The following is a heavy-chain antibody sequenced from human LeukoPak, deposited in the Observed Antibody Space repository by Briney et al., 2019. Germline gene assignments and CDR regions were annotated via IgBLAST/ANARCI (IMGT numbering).Heavy chain of an antibody. CDR1: GFTVSSNY. CDR3: AREQRVSTWYPDY. CDR2: IYSGGST. D-gene: IGHD6-13*01. V-gene: IGHV3-66*01. J-gene: IGHJ4*02. Sequence: GGSLRLSCAVSGFTVSSNYMSWVRQAPGTGLEWVSVIYSGGSTDYADSVKGRFTISRDNSKNTLYLQMNSLRAEDTAIYYCAREQRVSTWYPDYWGQGTLVTVSS.